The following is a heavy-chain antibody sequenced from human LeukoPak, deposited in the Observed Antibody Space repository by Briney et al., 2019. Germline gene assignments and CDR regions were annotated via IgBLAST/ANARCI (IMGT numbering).Heavy chain of an antibody. D-gene: IGHD4-17*01. CDR3: ARDFSIVLGPRPYGDYGYYFDY. V-gene: IGHV3-48*03. CDR1: GFTFSSYE. J-gene: IGHJ4*02. CDR2: ISSSGSTI. Sequence: TGGSLRLSCAASGFTFSSYEMNWVRQAPGKGLEWVSYISSSGSTIYYADSVKGRFTISRDNAKNSLYLQMNSLRAEDTALYYCARDFSIVLGPRPYGDYGYYFDYWGQGTLVTVSS.